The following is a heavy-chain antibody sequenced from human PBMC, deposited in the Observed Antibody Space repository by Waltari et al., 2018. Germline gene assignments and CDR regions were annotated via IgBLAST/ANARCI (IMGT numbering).Heavy chain of an antibody. CDR3: ARDSDFWSGKRYYYYGMDV. Sequence: QVQLQESGPGLVKPSETLSLTCTVSGGSISSYYWSWIRQPPGKGLEWIGYIYYNGSTNYNPSLKGRFTNSVDTSKNQFSLKLSSVTAADTAVYYCARDSDFWSGKRYYYYGMDVWGQGTTVTVSS. CDR2: IYYNGST. J-gene: IGHJ6*02. D-gene: IGHD3-3*01. V-gene: IGHV4-59*01. CDR1: GGSISSYY.